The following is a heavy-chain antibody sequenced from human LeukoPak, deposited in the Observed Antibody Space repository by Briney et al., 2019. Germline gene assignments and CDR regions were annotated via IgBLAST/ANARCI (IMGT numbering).Heavy chain of an antibody. CDR2: IGSSGSTI. D-gene: IGHD3-22*01. V-gene: IGHV3-11*01. CDR3: ARLSDSSGYYYYYYMDV. Sequence: GGSVRLSCAASGFTFSDHYMSWIRQAPGKGLEWVSYIGSSGSTIYYADSVKGRFTISRDNAKNSLYLQMNSLRAEDTALYYCARLSDSSGYYYYYYMDVWGKGTTVTVSS. CDR1: GFTFSDHY. J-gene: IGHJ6*03.